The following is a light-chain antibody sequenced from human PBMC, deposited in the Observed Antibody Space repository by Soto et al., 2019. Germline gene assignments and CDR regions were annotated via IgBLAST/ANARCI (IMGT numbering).Light chain of an antibody. CDR3: SSRTTSNTYV. Sequence: QSALTQPASVSGSPGQSITISCTGTSSDIGAYNSVSWYQQHPGKAPKLMIYEVSNRPSGVSNRFSASKSGNTASLTISGLQAEDEADYSCSSRTTSNTYVFGTGTKLTVL. J-gene: IGLJ1*01. V-gene: IGLV2-14*01. CDR2: EVS. CDR1: SSDIGAYNS.